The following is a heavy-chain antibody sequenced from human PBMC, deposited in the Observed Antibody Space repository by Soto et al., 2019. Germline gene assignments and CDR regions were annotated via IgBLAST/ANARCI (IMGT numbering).Heavy chain of an antibody. CDR1: GFTFDDYA. V-gene: IGHV3-9*01. J-gene: IGHJ5*01. Sequence: EVHLVESGGGVAQPGRSLRLSCATSGFTFDDYAMHWVRQAPGKGLEWVSGISWNSDSTGYADSVKGRFTISRDNATKSLFLQMNSLRSEDTAFYFCARTTWGYGEPLDSWGHGTLVTVSS. CDR2: ISWNSDST. CDR3: ARTTWGYGEPLDS. D-gene: IGHD4-17*01.